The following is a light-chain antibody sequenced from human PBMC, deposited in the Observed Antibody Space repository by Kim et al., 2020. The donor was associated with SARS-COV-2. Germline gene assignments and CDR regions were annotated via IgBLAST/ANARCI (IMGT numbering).Light chain of an antibody. J-gene: IGKJ4*01. Sequence: LPPGERATLSCRASQSVGTSLAWFQHKPGQAPRLLIHDASYRSTGIPARFSGSGSGTDFTLTITNLQAEDIAVYYCQQREDWPLTFGGGTKVDIK. V-gene: IGKV3-11*01. CDR2: DAS. CDR3: QQREDWPLT. CDR1: QSVGTS.